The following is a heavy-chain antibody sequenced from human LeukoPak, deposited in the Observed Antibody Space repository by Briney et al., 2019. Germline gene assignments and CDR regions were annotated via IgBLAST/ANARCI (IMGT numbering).Heavy chain of an antibody. V-gene: IGHV5-51*01. CDR2: IYPRDSDT. CDR3: ARRQYSGYDFDF. CDR1: GYIFTNYW. D-gene: IGHD5-12*01. J-gene: IGHJ4*02. Sequence: LGESLQISCKASGYIFTNYWIGWVRQMPGKGLEWMGIIYPRDSDTRYSPSFQGQVTVSADKSISTAYLQWNTLEASDTAMYYCARRQYSGYDFDFWGQGTLVTVSS.